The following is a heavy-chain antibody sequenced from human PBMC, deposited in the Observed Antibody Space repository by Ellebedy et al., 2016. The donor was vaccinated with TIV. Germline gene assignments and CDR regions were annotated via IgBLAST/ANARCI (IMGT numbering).Heavy chain of an antibody. J-gene: IGHJ4*02. D-gene: IGHD1-1*01. CDR1: GGSISSHY. V-gene: IGHV4-59*11. CDR2: IYNSGST. CDR3: AGGRVHLDY. Sequence: SETLSLTCTVSGGSISSHYWSWIRQPPGKGLEWIGYIYNSGSTNYSPSLRSRLTISLDASKNQFSLKLSSVTAADTAVYYCAGGRVHLDYWGQGTLVTVSS.